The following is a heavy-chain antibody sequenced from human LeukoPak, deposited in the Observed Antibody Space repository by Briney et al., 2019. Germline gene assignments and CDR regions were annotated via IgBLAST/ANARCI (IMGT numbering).Heavy chain of an antibody. D-gene: IGHD3-16*01. V-gene: IGHV4-30-2*01. CDR3: ARDQTGGGYFDY. CDR1: GGYISSGGYY. J-gene: IGHJ4*02. CDR2: IYHSGST. Sequence: PSQTLSLTCTVSGGYISSGGYYWSWIRQPPGKGLEWIGYIYHSGSTYYNPSLKSRVTISVDRSKNQFSLKLSSVTAADTAVYYCARDQTGGGYFDYWGQGTLVTVSS.